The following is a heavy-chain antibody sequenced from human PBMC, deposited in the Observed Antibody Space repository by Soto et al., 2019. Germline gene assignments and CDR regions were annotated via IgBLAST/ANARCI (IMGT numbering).Heavy chain of an antibody. Sequence: AGGKVSFKASGYTFNSYYRDWGRQGRGQGLEWMGIINPSGGSTSYAQKFQGRVTMTRDTSTSTVYMELSSLSSEDTAVYLCARDPQTYYAAHFEYSQHWLQGTLVPVS. CDR3: ARDPQTYYAAHFEYSQH. V-gene: IGHV1-46*02. J-gene: IGHJ1*01. D-gene: IGHD1-26*01. CDR1: GYTFNSYY. CDR2: INPSGGST.